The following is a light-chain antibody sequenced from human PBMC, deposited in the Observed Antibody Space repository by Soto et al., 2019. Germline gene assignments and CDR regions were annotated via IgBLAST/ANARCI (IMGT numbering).Light chain of an antibody. CDR3: QVWDSSSDSVV. CDR1: NIGSKS. V-gene: IGLV3-21*02. J-gene: IGLJ2*01. CDR2: DDS. Sequence: SYELTQPPSVSVAPGQTARITFGGNNIGSKSVHWYQQKPGQAPVLVVYDDSDRPSGIPELFSGSNSGNTATLTISRVEAGDEADYYCQVWDSSSDSVVFGGGTKLTVL.